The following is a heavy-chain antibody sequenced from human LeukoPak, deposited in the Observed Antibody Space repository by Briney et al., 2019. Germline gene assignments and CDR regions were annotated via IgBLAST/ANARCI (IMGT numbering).Heavy chain of an antibody. V-gene: IGHV3-30*18. Sequence: GGSLRLSCSASGFTFSSYGMHWVRQAPGKGLEWVAVISYDGSNKYYADSVKGRFTISRDNSKNTLYLQMDSLRAEDTALFYCAKDLYYYGSVNGPDQWGQGTLVTVSS. D-gene: IGHD3-10*01. CDR2: ISYDGSNK. J-gene: IGHJ4*02. CDR1: GFTFSSYG. CDR3: AKDLYYYGSVNGPDQ.